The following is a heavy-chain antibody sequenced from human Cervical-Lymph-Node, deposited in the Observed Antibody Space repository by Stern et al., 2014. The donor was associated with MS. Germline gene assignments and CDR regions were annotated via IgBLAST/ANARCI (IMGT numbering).Heavy chain of an antibody. CDR1: GFPFSGYG. Sequence: VQLVEYGGGAVQPGRSLRLSCATSGFPFSGYGMYWVRQAPGKGVEWGAISWSDGTKEDYADSVKGRFTISRDNSKNTLYLQMTSLRAEDTAVYYCARDDRTSWYGGMPHWGQGTLVTVSS. J-gene: IGHJ4*02. CDR3: ARDDRTSWYGGMPH. CDR2: SWSDGTKE. V-gene: IGHV3-33*01. D-gene: IGHD6-13*01.